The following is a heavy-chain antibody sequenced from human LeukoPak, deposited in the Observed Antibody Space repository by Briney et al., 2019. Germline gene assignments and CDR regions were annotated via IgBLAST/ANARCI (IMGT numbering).Heavy chain of an antibody. CDR1: GYTLTELS. V-gene: IGHV1-24*01. J-gene: IGHJ4*02. CDR3: ATCSGDCYSGLDY. Sequence: ASVTVSCKVSGYTLTELSMHWVRQAPGKGREWMGGFDPEDGETIYAQKFQGRVTMTEDTSTDTAYMELSSLRSEDTAVYYCATCSGDCYSGLDYWGQGTLVTVSS. CDR2: FDPEDGET. D-gene: IGHD2-21*02.